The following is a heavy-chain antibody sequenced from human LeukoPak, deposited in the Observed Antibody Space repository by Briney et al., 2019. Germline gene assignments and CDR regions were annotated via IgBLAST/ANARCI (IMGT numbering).Heavy chain of an antibody. V-gene: IGHV3-9*01. CDR1: GFTFDDYA. CDR3: AKDGTGNLYYFDY. D-gene: IGHD7-27*01. Sequence: PGRSLRLSCAASGFTFDDYAMHWVRQAPGKGLEWVSGISWNSGSIGYADSVKGRFTISRDNAKNSLYLQMNSLRAEDTALYYCAKDGTGNLYYFDYWGQGTLVTVSS. CDR2: ISWNSGSI. J-gene: IGHJ4*02.